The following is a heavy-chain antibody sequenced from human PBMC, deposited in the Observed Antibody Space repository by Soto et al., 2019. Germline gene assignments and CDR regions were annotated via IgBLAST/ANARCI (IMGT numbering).Heavy chain of an antibody. D-gene: IGHD6-13*01. V-gene: IGHV1-46*01. Sequence: QVQLVQSGAAVKKAGASVKVSCKSSGYTFTKYYMHWVRQAPGQGLEWMGIINPSGGSTSYAQKFQGRVTMTRDTSTSTVYMELSSLRSADTAVDYCASPLYSSRVPVGFWGQGTLVTVSS. CDR1: GYTFTKYY. CDR2: INPSGGST. CDR3: ASPLYSSRVPVGF. J-gene: IGHJ4*02.